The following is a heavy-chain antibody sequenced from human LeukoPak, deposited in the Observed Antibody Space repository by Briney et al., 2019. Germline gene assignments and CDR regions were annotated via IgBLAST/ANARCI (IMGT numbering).Heavy chain of an antibody. CDR1: GFTFSSNA. J-gene: IGHJ6*03. CDR2: ISSSSSYI. V-gene: IGHV3-21*06. CDR3: ARGEEYQFDSPYYYYYYYMDV. Sequence: PGGSLRLSCAASGFTFSSNAMNWVRQAPGKGLEWVSSISSSSSYIYYADSVKGRFTISRDNAKNSLYLQMNSLRAEDTAVYYCARGEEYQFDSPYYYYYYYMDVWGKGTTVTVSS. D-gene: IGHD2-2*01.